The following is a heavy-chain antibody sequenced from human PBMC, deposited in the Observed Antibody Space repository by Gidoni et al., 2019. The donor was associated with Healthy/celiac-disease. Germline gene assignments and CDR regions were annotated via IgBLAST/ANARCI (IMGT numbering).Heavy chain of an antibody. CDR3: AKADEQWRFRNWYFDL. V-gene: IGHV3-30*18. CDR2: ISYDGSNK. CDR1: GFPFSSYG. D-gene: IGHD6-19*01. J-gene: IGHJ2*01. Sequence: QVQLVESGGGVVQPGRSLSLSCAASGFPFSSYGMHWVRQAPGKGLEWVAVISYDGSNKYYADSVKGRFTISRDNSKNTLYLQMNSLRAEDTAVYYCAKADEQWRFRNWYFDLWGRGTLVTVSS.